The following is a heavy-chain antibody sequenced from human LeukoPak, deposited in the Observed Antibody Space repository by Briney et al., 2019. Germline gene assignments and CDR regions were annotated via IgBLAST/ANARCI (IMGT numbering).Heavy chain of an antibody. CDR2: ISSSGSTI. CDR3: ASDLLVPAAYGGVDY. CDR1: GFTFSSYE. Sequence: SGGSLRLSCAASGFTFSSYEMNWVRQAPGKGLEWVSYISSSGSTIHYADSVKGRFIISRDNAKNSLYLQMNSLRAEDTAVYYCASDLLVPAAYGGVDYWGQGTLVTVSS. V-gene: IGHV3-48*03. D-gene: IGHD2-2*01. J-gene: IGHJ4*02.